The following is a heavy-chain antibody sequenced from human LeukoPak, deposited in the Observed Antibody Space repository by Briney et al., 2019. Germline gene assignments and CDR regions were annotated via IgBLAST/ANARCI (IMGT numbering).Heavy chain of an antibody. V-gene: IGHV1-18*01. D-gene: IGHD6-13*01. Sequence: ASVKVSCKASGYTFTSYGISWVRQAPGQGLEWMGWISAYNGNTNYAQKLQGRVTMTTDTSTSTAYMELRSLRSDDTAVYYCARDEYSSSWFPSYYYGMDVWGQGTTVTVSS. CDR2: ISAYNGNT. CDR3: ARDEYSSSWFPSYYYGMDV. J-gene: IGHJ6*02. CDR1: GYTFTSYG.